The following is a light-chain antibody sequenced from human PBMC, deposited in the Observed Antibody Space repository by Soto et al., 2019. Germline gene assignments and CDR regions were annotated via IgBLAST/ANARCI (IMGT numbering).Light chain of an antibody. J-gene: IGKJ5*01. V-gene: IGKV3-20*01. Sequence: EILLTQSPGTLSFSPGERATLSCRASQSVSSSYLAWYQQKPGQAPRLLIYGASSRATGIPDRFSGSGSGTDFTLTISSLEPEDFAVYYCQQYNNWLITFGQGTRLEIK. CDR1: QSVSSSY. CDR2: GAS. CDR3: QQYNNWLIT.